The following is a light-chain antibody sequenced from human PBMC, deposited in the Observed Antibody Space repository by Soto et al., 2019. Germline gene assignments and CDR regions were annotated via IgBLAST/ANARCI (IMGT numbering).Light chain of an antibody. CDR1: SSDVGAYKF. CDR2: EVT. V-gene: IGLV2-14*01. J-gene: IGLJ3*02. CDR3: SSYSSPSTPWV. Sequence: QSVLTQPASVSGSPGQSITIFCTGTSSDVGAYKFVSWYRHHPGRAPQVMIYEVTNRPSGVSSRFSGSKSGNTASLTISGLQPEDEGDYYCSSYSSPSTPWVFGGGPKLTVL.